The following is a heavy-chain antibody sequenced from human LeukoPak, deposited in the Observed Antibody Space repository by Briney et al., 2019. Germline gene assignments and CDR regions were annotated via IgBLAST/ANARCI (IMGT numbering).Heavy chain of an antibody. J-gene: IGHJ4*02. CDR1: GFTFSSYW. CDR2: IKSDGSST. V-gene: IGHV3-74*01. CDR3: ARDQLYCTGGTGYFDY. Sequence: QSGGSLRLSCAASGFTFSSYWMHWVRQAPGKGLVWVSRIKSDGSSTSYADSVKGRFTISRDNAKNTLYLQMNSLRAEDTAVYYCARDQLYCTGGTGYFDYWGQGTLVT. D-gene: IGHD2-8*02.